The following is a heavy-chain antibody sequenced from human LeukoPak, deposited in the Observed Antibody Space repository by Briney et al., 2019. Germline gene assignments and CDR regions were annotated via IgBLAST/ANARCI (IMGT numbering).Heavy chain of an antibody. V-gene: IGHV3-7*01. J-gene: IGHJ4*02. Sequence: GGSLRLSCAASGFTLSSYWMTWVRQAPGKGLEWVADIKYDGSERDYVDSVKGRFTISRDNAKNSLYLQMNSLRAEDTAIYYCARDIAAAGLFFDYWGQGTLVTVSS. CDR2: IKYDGSER. CDR3: ARDIAAAGLFFDY. D-gene: IGHD6-13*01. CDR1: GFTLSSYW.